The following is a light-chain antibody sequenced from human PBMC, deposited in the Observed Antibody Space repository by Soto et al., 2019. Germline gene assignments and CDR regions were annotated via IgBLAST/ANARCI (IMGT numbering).Light chain of an antibody. CDR3: QQRFRSLLIT. CDR2: AAS. V-gene: IGKV1-39*01. CDR1: QSINSY. Sequence: DIQMTQSPSSLSASIGDGVTITCRASQSINSYLNWYQQKPGKAPKLLVSAASNLQSGVPSRFSSSGSGTEFTLTISSLQPEDFATYYCQQRFRSLLITFGQGTRLEIK. J-gene: IGKJ5*01.